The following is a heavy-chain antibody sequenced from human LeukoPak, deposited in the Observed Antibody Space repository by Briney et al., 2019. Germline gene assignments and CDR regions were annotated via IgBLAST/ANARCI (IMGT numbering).Heavy chain of an antibody. Sequence: SETLSLTCTGSGVSISGSDYYWGWIRQPPGQGLEYIGDIYYNGSTYYNASLKSRVTISVDTSKNQFSLKLSSVTAADTAVYYCARHNWVYYGSGTRGAFDIWGQGTVVTVSS. CDR1: GVSISGSDYY. D-gene: IGHD3-10*01. J-gene: IGHJ3*02. V-gene: IGHV4-39*01. CDR2: IYYNGST. CDR3: ARHNWVYYGSGTRGAFDI.